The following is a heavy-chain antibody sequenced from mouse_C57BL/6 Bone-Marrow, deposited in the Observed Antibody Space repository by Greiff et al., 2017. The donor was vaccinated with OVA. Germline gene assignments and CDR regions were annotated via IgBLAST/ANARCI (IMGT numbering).Heavy chain of an antibody. Sequence: QVQLQQSGAELARPGASVKLSCKASGYTFTSYGISWVKQRTGQGLEWIGEIYPRSGNTYYNEKFKGKATLTADKSSSTAYMELRSLTSEDSAVYFCARAGDGNYEERAWFAYWGQGTLVTVSA. J-gene: IGHJ3*01. CDR2: IYPRSGNT. V-gene: IGHV1-81*01. D-gene: IGHD2-1*01. CDR3: ARAGDGNYEERAWFAY. CDR1: GYTFTSYG.